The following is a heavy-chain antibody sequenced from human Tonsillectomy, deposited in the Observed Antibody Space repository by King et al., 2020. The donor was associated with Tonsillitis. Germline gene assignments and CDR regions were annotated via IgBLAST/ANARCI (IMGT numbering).Heavy chain of an antibody. J-gene: IGHJ3*02. CDR2: IYYSGST. CDR1: GGSISSSSYY. V-gene: IGHV4-39*01. D-gene: IGHD1-7*01. CDR3: ARQYNWNYGAFDI. Sequence: VQLQESGPGLVKPSETLSLTCTVSGGSISSSSYYLGWIRQPPGKGLEWIGSIYYSGSTYYNPSLKSRVTISVDTSKNQFSLKLSSVTAADTAVYYCARQYNWNYGAFDIWGQGTMVTVSS.